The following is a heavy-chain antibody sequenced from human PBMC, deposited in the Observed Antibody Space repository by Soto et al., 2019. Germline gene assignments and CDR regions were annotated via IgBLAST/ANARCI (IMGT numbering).Heavy chain of an antibody. CDR1: GGSISGYY. D-gene: IGHD6-19*01. J-gene: IGHJ4*02. CDR2: IYTSGTT. Sequence: ASETLSLTCTVSGGSISGYYWNWIRQPAGKGLEWIGRIYTSGTTNYNPSLKSRVTMSVDTSKNQFSLKLSSMTAADTAVYYCATEVAGMVFFDYCGQGTLVTVYS. V-gene: IGHV4-4*07. CDR3: ATEVAGMVFFDY.